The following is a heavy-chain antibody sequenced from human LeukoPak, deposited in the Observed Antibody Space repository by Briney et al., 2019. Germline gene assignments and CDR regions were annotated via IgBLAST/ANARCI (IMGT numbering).Heavy chain of an antibody. CDR2: IYMSGST. D-gene: IGHD6-19*01. Sequence: SETLSLTCTVSGDSINSGNNYWSWIRQPAGKGLEWIGRIYMSGSTNYNPSLKSRVTISVDTSKNQFSLNLTSVTAADTAVYYCARVRYSSGWPLDYWGQGTLVTVSS. CDR3: ARVRYSSGWPLDY. V-gene: IGHV4-61*02. CDR1: GDSINSGNNY. J-gene: IGHJ4*02.